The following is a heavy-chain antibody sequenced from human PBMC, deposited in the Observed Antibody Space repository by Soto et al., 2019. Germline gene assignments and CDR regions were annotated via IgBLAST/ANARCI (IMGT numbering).Heavy chain of an antibody. CDR3: ARGSTVRWLTYSSGPGWFDP. D-gene: IGHD6-19*01. CDR2: INAGNGNT. CDR1: GYTFTSYA. V-gene: IGHV1-3*01. J-gene: IGHJ5*02. Sequence: ASVKVSCKASGYTFTSYAMHWVRQAPGQRLEWMGWINAGNGNTKYSQKFQGRVTITRDTSASTAYMELSSLRSEDTAVYYCARGSTVRWLTYSSGPGWFDPWGQGTLVTVSS.